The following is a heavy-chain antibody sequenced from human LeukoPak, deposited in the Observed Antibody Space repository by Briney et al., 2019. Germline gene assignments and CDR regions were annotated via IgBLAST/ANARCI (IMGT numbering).Heavy chain of an antibody. D-gene: IGHD3-10*01. Sequence: GESLKISCKGSGYSFTSYWIGWVRQMPGKGLEWTGIIYPGDSDTRYSPSFQGQVTISADKSISTAYLQWSSLKASDTAMYYCARLLVVRGVIQSGVLDYWGQGTLVTVSS. V-gene: IGHV5-51*01. CDR1: GYSFTSYW. CDR3: ARLLVVRGVIQSGVLDY. CDR2: IYPGDSDT. J-gene: IGHJ4*02.